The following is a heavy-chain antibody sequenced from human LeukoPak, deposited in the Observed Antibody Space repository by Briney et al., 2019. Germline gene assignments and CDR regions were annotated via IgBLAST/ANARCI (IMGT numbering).Heavy chain of an antibody. CDR2: IYYSGST. D-gene: IGHD2-15*01. CDR3: ARQRGYCSGGSCYGRWFDP. CDR1: GVSISSTIYY. Sequence: SETLSLTCTVSGVSISSTIYYWGWIRQPPGKGLEWIGSIYYSGSTYYNPSLKSRVTISVDTSKNQFSLKLSSVTAADTAVYYCARQRGYCSGGSCYGRWFDPWGQGTLVTVSS. J-gene: IGHJ5*02. V-gene: IGHV4-39*01.